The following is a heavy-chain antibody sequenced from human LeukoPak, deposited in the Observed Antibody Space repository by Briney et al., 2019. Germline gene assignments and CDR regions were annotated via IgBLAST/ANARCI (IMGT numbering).Heavy chain of an antibody. V-gene: IGHV4-34*01. CDR1: GGSFSGYY. J-gene: IGHJ5*02. CDR3: ARGGRQLWGIQWFDP. CDR2: INHSGST. Sequence: SETLSLTCAVYGGSFSGYYWSWIRQPPGKGLEWIGEINHSGSTNYNPSLKSRVTISVDTSKNQFSLKLSSVTAADTAVYYCARGGRQLWGIQWFDPWGQGTLVTVSS. D-gene: IGHD5-18*01.